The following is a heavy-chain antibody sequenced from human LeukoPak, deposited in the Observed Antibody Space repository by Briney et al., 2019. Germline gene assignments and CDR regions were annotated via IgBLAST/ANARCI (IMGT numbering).Heavy chain of an antibody. CDR3: ARLYQQSKWKYYYYYMDV. CDR2: VFDSGST. Sequence: SETLSLTCSVSGASFSTNYWSWLRQPPGRGLEWIGYVFDSGSTNYNPSLKSRVTISVDTSTKQFSLRLSSVTAAATAVYYCARLYQQSKWKYYYYYMDVWGKGTAVTVSS. D-gene: IGHD1-1*01. CDR1: GASFSTNY. V-gene: IGHV4-59*01. J-gene: IGHJ6*03.